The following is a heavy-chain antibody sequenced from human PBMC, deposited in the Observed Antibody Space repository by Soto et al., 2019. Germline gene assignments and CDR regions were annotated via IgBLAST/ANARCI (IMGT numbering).Heavy chain of an antibody. J-gene: IGHJ5*02. CDR2: IKSKTDGETK. V-gene: IGHV3-15*01. Sequence: GGSLRLSCAASGFTFSHAWMSWVRQAPGKGLEWVGRIKSKTDGETKDYGAPVRGRFTISRDDSKDTLYLQMNSLRIEDTAVYYCCVVKRRDQYSTSGYWFDPWGPGTLVTISS. D-gene: IGHD2-15*01. CDR3: CVVKRRDQYSTSGYWFDP. CDR1: GFTFSHAW.